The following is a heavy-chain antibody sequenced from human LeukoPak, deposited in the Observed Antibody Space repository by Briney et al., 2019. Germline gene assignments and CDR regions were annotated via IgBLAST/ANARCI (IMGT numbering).Heavy chain of an antibody. Sequence: GGSLRLSCAASGFTFSSYAMSWVRQAPGKGLEWVAVISYDGSNKYYADSVKGRFTISRDNSKNTLYLQMNSLRAEDTAVYYCAKVLRMYSSVRGNYFDYWGQGTLVTVSS. CDR3: AKVLRMYSSVRGNYFDY. CDR2: ISYDGSNK. V-gene: IGHV3-30*18. CDR1: GFTFSSYA. D-gene: IGHD6-19*01. J-gene: IGHJ4*02.